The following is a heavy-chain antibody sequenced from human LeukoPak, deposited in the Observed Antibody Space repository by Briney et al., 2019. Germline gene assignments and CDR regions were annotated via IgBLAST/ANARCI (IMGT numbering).Heavy chain of an antibody. CDR1: GYTFPSYV. V-gene: IGHV1-8*01. CDR3: ARSITGTGSNGNSNY. J-gene: IGHJ4*02. D-gene: IGHD1-20*01. CDR2: MNPNSCNT. Sequence: GASVKVSCKASGYTFPSYVIHWVRQAAGQGLDGMGWMNPNSCNTGYAQKSQGRVTMTRNTSISTAYMELSSLRSEDTAVYYCARSITGTGSNGNSNYWGQGTLVIVSS.